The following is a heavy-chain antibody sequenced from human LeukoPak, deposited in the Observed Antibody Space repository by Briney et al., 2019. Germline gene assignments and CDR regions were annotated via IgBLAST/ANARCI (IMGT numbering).Heavy chain of an antibody. J-gene: IGHJ4*02. Sequence: GASVKVSCKASGYTFTSYGISRVRQAPGQGLGWMGWISAYNGNTNYAQKLQGRVTMTTDTSTSTAYMELRSLRSDDTAVYYCARDRDGKDIVVVPAAYVDYWGQGTLVTVSS. CDR3: ARDRDGKDIVVVPAAYVDY. CDR1: GYTFTSYG. CDR2: ISAYNGNT. V-gene: IGHV1-18*01. D-gene: IGHD2-2*01.